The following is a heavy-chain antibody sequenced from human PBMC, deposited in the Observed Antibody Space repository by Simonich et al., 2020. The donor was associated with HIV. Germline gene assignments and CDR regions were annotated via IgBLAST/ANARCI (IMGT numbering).Heavy chain of an antibody. CDR3: ARKGGGRGVYYFDY. CDR2: VIPIYGTA. J-gene: IGHJ4*02. D-gene: IGHD3-10*01. Sequence: QVQLVQSGAEVKKPGSSVKVSCKASGGTFSSFAISWVRQAPGLGLEWVGAVIPIYGTANYAQMFQGRDTITADESTSTAYMELSSLRSEDTGIYYCARKGGGRGVYYFDYWGQGTLVTVSS. CDR1: GGTFSSFA. V-gene: IGHV1-69*13.